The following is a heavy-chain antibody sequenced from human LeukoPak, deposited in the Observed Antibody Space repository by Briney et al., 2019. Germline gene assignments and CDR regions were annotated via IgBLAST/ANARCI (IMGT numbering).Heavy chain of an antibody. J-gene: IGHJ4*02. CDR1: GFTFSDYY. CDR3: ARNMVRGVIFPLGY. D-gene: IGHD3-10*01. V-gene: IGHV3-11*01. CDR2: NSTSGSNK. Sequence: GGSLRLSCEASGFTFSDYYMNWIRQAPRKGLEWVSYNSTSGSNKSYADSVKGRFTMSRDNAKNSLYLQMNSLRAEDTAVYYCARNMVRGVIFPLGYWGQGILVTVSS.